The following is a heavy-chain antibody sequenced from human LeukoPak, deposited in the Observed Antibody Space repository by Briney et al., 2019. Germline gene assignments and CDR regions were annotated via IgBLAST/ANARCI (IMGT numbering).Heavy chain of an antibody. CDR3: ARDNVQYCDFWSGYSPPRWFDP. CDR1: GGSISSYY. D-gene: IGHD3-3*01. V-gene: IGHV4-59*01. CDR2: IYYSGST. Sequence: SETLSLTCTVSGGSISSYYWSWIRQPPGKGLEWIGYIYYSGSTNYNPSLKSRVTISVDTSKNQFSLKLSSVTAADTAVYYCARDNVQYCDFWSGYSPPRWFDPWGQGTLVTVSS. J-gene: IGHJ5*02.